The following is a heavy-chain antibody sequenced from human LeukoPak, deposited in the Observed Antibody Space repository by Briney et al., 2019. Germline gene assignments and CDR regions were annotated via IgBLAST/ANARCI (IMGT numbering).Heavy chain of an antibody. J-gene: IGHJ4*02. CDR3: AKSSEEYSSSPVDY. CDR2: ISGSGGST. CDR1: GFTFSSYA. Sequence: GGSLRLSCAASGFTFSSYAMSWVRQAPGKGLEWASAISGSGGSTYYADSVKGRFTISRDNSKNTLYLQMNSLRAEDTAVYYCAKSSEEYSSSPVDYWGQGTLVTVSS. D-gene: IGHD6-6*01. V-gene: IGHV3-23*01.